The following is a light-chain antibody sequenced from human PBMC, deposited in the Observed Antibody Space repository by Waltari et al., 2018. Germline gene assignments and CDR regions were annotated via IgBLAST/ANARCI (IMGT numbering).Light chain of an antibody. Sequence: EIVLTQSPGTLSLSPGDRATLSCRASQSVSRTLAWYQQKPGQAPSLLIYGASIRATGIPDRFSGSGSGTDFSLTISRLEPEDFAVYYCQHYVTLPVTFGQG. CDR3: QHYVTLPVT. V-gene: IGKV3-20*01. CDR1: QSVSRT. J-gene: IGKJ5*01. CDR2: GAS.